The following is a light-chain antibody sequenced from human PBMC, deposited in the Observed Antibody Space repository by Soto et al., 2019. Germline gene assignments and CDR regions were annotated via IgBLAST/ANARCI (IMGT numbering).Light chain of an antibody. CDR1: QIITSNY. V-gene: IGKV3-20*01. CDR3: QQYGDSPLT. Sequence: EIVLTQSPGTLSLSPGERATLSCRASQIITSNYLAWYRQKPGQAPRLLIYGASRRATGIPDRFSGSGFGTDFTLTISRLEPEDFAVFYCQQYGDSPLTFGGGTKVEIK. CDR2: GAS. J-gene: IGKJ4*01.